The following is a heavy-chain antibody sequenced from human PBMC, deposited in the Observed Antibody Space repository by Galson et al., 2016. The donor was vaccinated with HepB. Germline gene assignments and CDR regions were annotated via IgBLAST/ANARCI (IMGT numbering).Heavy chain of an antibody. D-gene: IGHD1/OR15-1a*01. CDR2: ISAGSSTM. CDR3: ARDRTSRAALEL. CDR1: GFTFSTYS. J-gene: IGHJ4*02. Sequence: SLRLSCAASGFTFSTYSMSWVRQAPGKGLEWVSYISAGSSTMYYADSVKGRFSISRDNAKNSLYLQMNTLRTEDTAVYYCARDRTSRAALELWGQGALVTVSS. V-gene: IGHV3-48*01.